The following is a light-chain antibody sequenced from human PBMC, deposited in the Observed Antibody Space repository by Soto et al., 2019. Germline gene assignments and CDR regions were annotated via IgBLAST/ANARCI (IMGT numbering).Light chain of an antibody. CDR2: GAS. CDR1: QSVSSR. J-gene: IGKJ1*01. Sequence: EIVMTQSPATLSESPGERVTLSCRASQSVSSRLAWYQQKPGQSPRLVIYGASTRATGIPARFSGSGSGTECTLTSSSLQLEDFGVYYCHQYNNLWTFGQGTKVEIK. CDR3: HQYNNLWT. V-gene: IGKV3D-15*01.